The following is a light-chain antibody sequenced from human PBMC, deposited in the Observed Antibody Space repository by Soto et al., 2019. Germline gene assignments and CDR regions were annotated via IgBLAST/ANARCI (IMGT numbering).Light chain of an antibody. Sequence: EIVMTQSPATLSVSPGERATLSCRASQSVSSNLAWYQQKPGQAPRLLIYGASTRATGIPARFSGSGSGTEFTLTISGLQSEAFAVYYCQQYNNWPPVTFGQGTRLEIK. CDR1: QSVSSN. V-gene: IGKV3-15*01. CDR3: QQYNNWPPVT. J-gene: IGKJ5*01. CDR2: GAS.